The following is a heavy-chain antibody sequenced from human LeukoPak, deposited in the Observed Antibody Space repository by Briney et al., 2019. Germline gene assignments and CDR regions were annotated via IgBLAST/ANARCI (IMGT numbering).Heavy chain of an antibody. CDR3: ARADGSGSYHDY. V-gene: IGHV4-30-4*01. CDR1: GGSISTGGYY. J-gene: IGHJ4*02. Sequence: SETLSLTCTVSGGSISTGGYYWSWIRQPPGKGLEWIGYIDYSGSTYYNPSLRSRVTISVDTSKNQFSLRLSSVTAADTAVYYCARADGSGSYHDYWGQGTLVTVSS. D-gene: IGHD3-10*01. CDR2: IDYSGST.